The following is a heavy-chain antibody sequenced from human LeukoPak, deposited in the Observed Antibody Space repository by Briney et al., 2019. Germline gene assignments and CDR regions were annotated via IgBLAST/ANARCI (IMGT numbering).Heavy chain of an antibody. CDR3: ARPVAGGYWSFGY. Sequence: HPGGSLRLSCAASGFAVSSTCMGWVRQAPEKGLEWVSLIYDSGATTYADSVKGRFTISRDSSKNTLSLQMNNLRAEDTAVYYCARPVAGGYWSFGYWGQGVLVTVST. V-gene: IGHV3-53*01. CDR1: GFAVSSTC. J-gene: IGHJ4*02. D-gene: IGHD1-1*01. CDR2: IYDSGAT.